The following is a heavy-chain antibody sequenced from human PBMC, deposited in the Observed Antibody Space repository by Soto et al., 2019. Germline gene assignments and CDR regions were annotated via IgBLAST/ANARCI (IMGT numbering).Heavy chain of an antibody. J-gene: IGHJ3*02. CDR3: TRGIRDIPYYYGSGSTHDAFDI. Sequence: PGGSLRLSCTASGLTFGDYAMSWFRQAPGKGLEWVGFIRSKAYGGTTEYAASVKGRFTISRDDSKSIAYLQMNSLKTEDTAVYYCTRGIRDIPYYYGSGSTHDAFDIWGQGTMVTVSS. CDR2: IRSKAYGGTT. D-gene: IGHD3-10*01. CDR1: GLTFGDYA. V-gene: IGHV3-49*03.